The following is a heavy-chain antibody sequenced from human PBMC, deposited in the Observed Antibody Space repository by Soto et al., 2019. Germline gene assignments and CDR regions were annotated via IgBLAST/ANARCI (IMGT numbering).Heavy chain of an antibody. D-gene: IGHD3-16*02. CDR3: ASGYDYVWGSYRPLDY. J-gene: IGHJ4*02. CDR2: MNHSGST. V-gene: IGHV4-34*01. CDR1: GGSLSGYY. Sequence: SETLSLTCAVYGGSLSGYYWSWIRQPPGKGLEWIGEMNHSGSTHYNPSLKSRVTISVDTSKNQFSLKLSSVTAADTAVYYCASGYDYVWGSYRPLDYWGQGTLVTVSS.